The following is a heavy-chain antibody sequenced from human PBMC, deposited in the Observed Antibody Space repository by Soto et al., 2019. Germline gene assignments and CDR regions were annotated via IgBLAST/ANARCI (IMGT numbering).Heavy chain of an antibody. V-gene: IGHV1-18*01. D-gene: IGHD2-2*01. CDR3: ARTAGHIVLGYCSSTSCPHPFDD. Sequence: ASVKVSCKASGYTFTSYGISWVRQAPGQGLEWMGWISAYNGNTNYAQKLQGRVTMTTDTSTSTAYMELRSLRSDDTAVYYCARTAGHIVLGYCSSTSCPHPFDDWGQGTLVTVSS. J-gene: IGHJ4*02. CDR1: GYTFTSYG. CDR2: ISAYNGNT.